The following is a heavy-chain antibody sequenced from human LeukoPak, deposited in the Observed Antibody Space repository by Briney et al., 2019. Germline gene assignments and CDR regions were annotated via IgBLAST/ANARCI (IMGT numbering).Heavy chain of an antibody. CDR2: INPDGSIR. CDR1: GLTFSTYW. Sequence: GGSLRLSCAASGLTFSTYWMHWVRQAPGKGLAWVALINPDGSIRTYANSVQGRVTISRDTAKDTLFLQMNSLRAEDTAVYYCAREARVGGALQYWGQGTPVTVSS. V-gene: IGHV3-74*03. CDR3: AREARVGGALQY. J-gene: IGHJ4*02. D-gene: IGHD1-26*01.